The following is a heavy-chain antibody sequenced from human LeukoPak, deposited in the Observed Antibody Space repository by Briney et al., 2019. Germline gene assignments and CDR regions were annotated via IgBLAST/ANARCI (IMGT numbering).Heavy chain of an antibody. CDR1: GFTFSSYW. CDR2: ISGNGGKT. Sequence: GGSLRLSCAASGFTFSSYWMSWVRQAPGKGLEWVSHISGNGGKTFYADSVKGRFTISRDNSRNTLFLQMNSLRVEDTAVYYCAKDLSYGLDYWGQGTLVTVSS. D-gene: IGHD5-18*01. CDR3: AKDLSYGLDY. J-gene: IGHJ4*02. V-gene: IGHV3-23*01.